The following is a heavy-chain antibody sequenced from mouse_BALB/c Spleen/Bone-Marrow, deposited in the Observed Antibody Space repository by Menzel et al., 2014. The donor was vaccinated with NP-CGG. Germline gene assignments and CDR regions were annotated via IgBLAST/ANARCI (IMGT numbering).Heavy chain of an antibody. V-gene: IGHV5-6-3*01. D-gene: IGHD1-1*01. CDR3: ARDYYGSSDY. CDR1: GFTFSSYG. Sequence: EVQRVESGGGLVQPGGSLKLSCAASGFTFSSYGMSWVRPTPDKRLELVATINSNGGSTYYPDSVKGRFTISRDNAKNTPYLQMSSLKFEDTAMYYCARDYYGSSDYWGQGTTLTVSS. J-gene: IGHJ2*01. CDR2: INSNGGST.